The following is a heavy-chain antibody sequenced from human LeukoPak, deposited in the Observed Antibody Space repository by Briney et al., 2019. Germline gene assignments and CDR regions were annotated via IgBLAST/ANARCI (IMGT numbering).Heavy chain of an antibody. CDR3: TRADYGGNSAFDY. D-gene: IGHD4-23*01. CDR2: INSDGSGT. Sequence: GGSLRLSCAASGFTFSSYCMHWVRQAPGKGLVWVSRINSDGSGTGYADSVKGRFTISRDNAKNTLYLQMNSLRAEDTAVYYCTRADYGGNSAFDYWGQGTLVTVSS. J-gene: IGHJ4*02. CDR1: GFTFSSYC. V-gene: IGHV3-74*01.